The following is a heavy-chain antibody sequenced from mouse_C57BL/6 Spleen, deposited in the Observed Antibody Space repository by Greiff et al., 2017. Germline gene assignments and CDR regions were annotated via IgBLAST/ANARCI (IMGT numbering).Heavy chain of an antibody. D-gene: IGHD3-2*02. Sequence: VQLQQSGPELVKPGASVKMSCKASGYTFTDYNMHWVKQSHGKSLEWIGYINPNNGGTSYNSKFKGKATLTVNTSSSTAYMELRSLTSEDSAVYNCAREGDSSGYPYAMGYWGQGTSVTVSA. V-gene: IGHV1-22*01. J-gene: IGHJ4*01. CDR2: INPNNGGT. CDR1: GYTFTDYN. CDR3: AREGDSSGYPYAMGY.